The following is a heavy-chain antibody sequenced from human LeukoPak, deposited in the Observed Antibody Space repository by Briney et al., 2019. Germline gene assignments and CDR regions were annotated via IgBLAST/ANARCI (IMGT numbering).Heavy chain of an antibody. CDR1: GGSITSTSHY. CDR3: ATFRVVNPSIIDY. Sequence: SETLSLNCSVSGGSITSTSHYWGWIRQSPGKGLEWLGNIFHSGRTDDNPSLKSRVSISVDTSTNQFSLKLNSMTVPDTAVYYCATFRVVNPSIIDYWGQGILVTVSS. CDR2: IFHSGRT. V-gene: IGHV4-39*01. D-gene: IGHD2-21*01. J-gene: IGHJ4*02.